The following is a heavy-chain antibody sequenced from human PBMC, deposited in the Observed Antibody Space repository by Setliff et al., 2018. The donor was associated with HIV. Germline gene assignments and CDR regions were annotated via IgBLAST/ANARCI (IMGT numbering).Heavy chain of an antibody. V-gene: IGHV3-21*06. J-gene: IGHJ4*02. D-gene: IGHD6-13*01. Sequence: PVGSLRLSCAASGFPFSLYSMNWVRQTPGRGLEWVSSINGNTLYISYAASVRRRFTISRDNAKGSLYLQLTSLRPEDTGVYFCARVGSSTSLDYWGQGILVTV. CDR2: INGNTLYI. CDR3: ARVGSSTSLDY. CDR1: GFPFSLYS.